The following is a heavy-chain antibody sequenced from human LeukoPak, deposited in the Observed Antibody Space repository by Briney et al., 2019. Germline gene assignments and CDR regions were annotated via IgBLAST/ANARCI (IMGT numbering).Heavy chain of an antibody. CDR1: GYSFTSYR. CDR2: IYPGDSDT. D-gene: IGHD2-2*01. CDR3: ASHLYCSSTSCYGEGYYYGMDV. Sequence: PWGSLRLSCKGSGYSFTSYRIGWVRQMPGKGLEWMGIIYPGDSDTRYSPSFQGQVTISADKSISTAYLQWSSLKASDTAMYYCASHLYCSSTSCYGEGYYYGMDVWGQGTTVTVSS. V-gene: IGHV5-51*01. J-gene: IGHJ6*02.